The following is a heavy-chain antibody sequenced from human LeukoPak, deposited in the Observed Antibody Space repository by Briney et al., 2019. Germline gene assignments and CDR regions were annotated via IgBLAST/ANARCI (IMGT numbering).Heavy chain of an antibody. CDR2: IYPGDSDA. J-gene: IGHJ4*02. Sequence: GESLKISCKASGYNFSTYWIGWVRQMPGKGLEWMGIIYPGDSDARYSPSFQGQVTISADKSINTAYLRWSSLKASDTAMFYCARLAITELIKSHFDYWGQGTLVTVSS. D-gene: IGHD1-14*01. CDR1: GYNFSTYW. CDR3: ARLAITELIKSHFDY. V-gene: IGHV5-51*01.